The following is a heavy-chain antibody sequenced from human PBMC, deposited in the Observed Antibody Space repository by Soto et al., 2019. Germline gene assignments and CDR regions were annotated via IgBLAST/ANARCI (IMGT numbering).Heavy chain of an antibody. D-gene: IGHD1-1*01. J-gene: IGHJ6*02. CDR3: ARLDRDYFYHGMDV. V-gene: IGHV4-4*02. Sequence: PSETLSLTCAVSGGSISNSKWWTWVRQVPGKGLEWIGKIDHNGITNYNPSLEGRVTISKDESKNQLSLKLTSVTAADTAVYYCARLDRDYFYHGMDVWGQGTTVTVSS. CDR2: IDHNGIT. CDR1: GGSISNSKW.